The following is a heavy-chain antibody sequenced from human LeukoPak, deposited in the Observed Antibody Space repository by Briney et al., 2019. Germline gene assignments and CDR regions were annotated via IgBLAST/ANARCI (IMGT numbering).Heavy chain of an antibody. CDR1: GFTFSSYG. J-gene: IGHJ4*02. Sequence: GRSLRLSCAASGFTFSSYGMHWVRQAPGKGLEWVALIWFDGSNKYCADSVKGRFTISRDNSKNTLYLQMNSLRAEDTAVYYCARDRYESNGHVNYWGQGTLVTVSS. CDR3: ARDRYESNGHVNY. CDR2: IWFDGSNK. V-gene: IGHV3-33*01. D-gene: IGHD3-22*01.